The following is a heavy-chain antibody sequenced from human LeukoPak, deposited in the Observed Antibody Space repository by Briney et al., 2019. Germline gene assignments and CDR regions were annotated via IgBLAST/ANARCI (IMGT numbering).Heavy chain of an antibody. J-gene: IGHJ3*02. D-gene: IGHD2-2*01. CDR2: IIPIFGTA. Sequence: GFAVNVSCKAVGSTLSGYAISWGRQPHGQGLEWMGGIIPIFGTANYAQKFQGRVTITADKSTSTAYMELSSLRSEDTAVYYCAREGGPGVVVPAAKSEAFDIWAQGTMDTVSS. CDR3: AREGGPGVVVPAAKSEAFDI. V-gene: IGHV1-69*06. CDR1: GSTLSGYA.